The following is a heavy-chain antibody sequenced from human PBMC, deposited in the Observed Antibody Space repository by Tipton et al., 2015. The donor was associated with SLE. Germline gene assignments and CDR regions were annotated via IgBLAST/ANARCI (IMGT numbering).Heavy chain of an antibody. CDR1: GGSFSDYS. CDR3: ARVARNWGIAFDI. D-gene: IGHD7-27*01. CDR2: INHSGST. Sequence: TLSLTCVVYGGSFSDYSWSWIRQSPGKGLEWIGEINHSGSTNYNPSLKSRVTISVDTSKIQFSLKLSSVTAADTAVYYCARVARNWGIAFDIWGQGTMATVSS. V-gene: IGHV4-34*01. J-gene: IGHJ3*02.